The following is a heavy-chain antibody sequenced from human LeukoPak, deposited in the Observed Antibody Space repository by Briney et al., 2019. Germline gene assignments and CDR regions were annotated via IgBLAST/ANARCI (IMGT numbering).Heavy chain of an antibody. D-gene: IGHD6-13*01. J-gene: IGHJ1*01. CDR2: INQDVSEK. CDR3: ARESTAGYNSSWYGFRN. CDR1: GFTFSGYW. V-gene: IGHV3-7*01. Sequence: PGGSLRLSCAASGFTFSGYWMSWVRQAPGKGLEWVANINQDVSEKYYVDSVKGRFTISRDNAKNSLFLQMGSLRVEDTAVYYCARESTAGYNSSWYGFRNWGQGTLVSVSS.